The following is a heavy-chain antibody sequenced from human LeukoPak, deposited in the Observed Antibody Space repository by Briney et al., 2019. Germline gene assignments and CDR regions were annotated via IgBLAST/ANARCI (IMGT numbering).Heavy chain of an antibody. CDR3: ARALSGDFWSGYYRDYYYYYMDV. J-gene: IGHJ6*03. CDR1: GYSISSGYY. Sequence: PSETPSLTCTVSGYSISSGYYWGWIRQPPGNGLEWIGSIYHSGSTYYNPSLKSRVTISVDTSKNQFSLKLSSVTAADTAVYYCARALSGDFWSGYYRDYYYYYMDVWGKGTTVTVSS. V-gene: IGHV4-38-2*02. CDR2: IYHSGST. D-gene: IGHD3-3*01.